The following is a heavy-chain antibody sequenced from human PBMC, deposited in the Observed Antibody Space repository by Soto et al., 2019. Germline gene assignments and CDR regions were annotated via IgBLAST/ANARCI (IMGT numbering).Heavy chain of an antibody. CDR3: ARSIPALILGYCSSTSCYRGLGWFDP. V-gene: IGHV4-34*01. CDR2: INHSGST. Sequence: SETLSLTCAVYGGSFSGYYWSWIRQPPGKGLEWIGEINHSGSTNYNPSLKSRVTISVDTSKNQFSLKLSSVTAADTAVYYCARSIPALILGYCSSTSCYRGLGWFDPWGQGTRVTVSS. CDR1: GGSFSGYY. J-gene: IGHJ5*02. D-gene: IGHD2-2*02.